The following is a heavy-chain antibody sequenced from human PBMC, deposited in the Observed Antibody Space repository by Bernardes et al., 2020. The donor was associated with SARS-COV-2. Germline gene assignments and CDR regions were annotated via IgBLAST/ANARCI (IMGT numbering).Heavy chain of an antibody. D-gene: IGHD3-10*01. Sequence: ASVKVSCKASGYTFTSYYMNWVRQATGQGLEWMGWMNPNSGNTGYAQKFQGRVTMTRNTSISTAYMELSSLRSEDTAVYYCARGSGAYSGSSNWVDLWGQGTLVTVSS. V-gene: IGHV1-8*01. CDR3: ARGSGAYSGSSNWVDL. CDR2: MNPNSGNT. CDR1: GYTFTSYY. J-gene: IGHJ5*02.